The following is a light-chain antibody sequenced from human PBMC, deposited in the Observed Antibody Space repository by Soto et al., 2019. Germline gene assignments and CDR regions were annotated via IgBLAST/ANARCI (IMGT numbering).Light chain of an antibody. CDR3: QQYGSSSFP. V-gene: IGKV3-20*01. CDR2: GAS. CDR1: QSVSSSY. J-gene: IGKJ3*01. Sequence: EIVLTQSPGTLSLSPGERATLSCRSSQSVSSSYLAWYQQKPGQAPRLLIYGASSRPTGIPDRFSGSGSGTDFTLTISRLEPEDFAVYYCQQYGSSSFPFGPGTKVDIK.